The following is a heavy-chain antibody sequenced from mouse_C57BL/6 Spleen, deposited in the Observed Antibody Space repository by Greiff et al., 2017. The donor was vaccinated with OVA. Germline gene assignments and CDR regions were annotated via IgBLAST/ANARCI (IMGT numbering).Heavy chain of an antibody. V-gene: IGHV7-3*01. CDR1: GFTFTDYY. CDR2: IRHKANGYTT. CDR3: ARLIYRYFDV. J-gene: IGHJ1*03. Sequence: EVKLVESGGGLVQPGGSLSLSCAASGFTFTDYYMSWVRQPPGKALEWLGFIRHKANGYTTEYSASVKGRFTISRDTSQSILYLQMNALKAEDSATYYCARLIYRYFDVWGTGTTVTVSS.